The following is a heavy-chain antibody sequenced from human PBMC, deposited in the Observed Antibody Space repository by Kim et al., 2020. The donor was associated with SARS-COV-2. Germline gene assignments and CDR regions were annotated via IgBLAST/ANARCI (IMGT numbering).Heavy chain of an antibody. J-gene: IGHJ3*02. CDR3: SRDPSLTTDDAFDI. Sequence: ASSVKVRLTTSRDHSKNTLYLQMNSLRAEDTAVYYCSRDPSLTTDDAFDIWGQGTMVTVSS. V-gene: IGHV3-33*01. D-gene: IGHD4-4*01.